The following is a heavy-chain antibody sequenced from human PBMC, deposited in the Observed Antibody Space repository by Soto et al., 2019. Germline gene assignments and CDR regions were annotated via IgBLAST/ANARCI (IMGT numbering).Heavy chain of an antibody. D-gene: IGHD6-19*01. Sequence: ASVKVSCKASGYTFTSYDINWVRQATGQGLEWMGWMNPNSGNTGYAQKFQGRVTMTRNTSISTAYMELSSLRSEDTAVYYCAMAGSEQWLVPDYYIDYWGQGTLVTVSS. CDR2: MNPNSGNT. J-gene: IGHJ4*02. CDR1: GYTFTSYD. V-gene: IGHV1-8*01. CDR3: AMAGSEQWLVPDYYIDY.